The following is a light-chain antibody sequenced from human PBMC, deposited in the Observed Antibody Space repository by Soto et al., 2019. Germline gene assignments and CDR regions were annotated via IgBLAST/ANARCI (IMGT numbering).Light chain of an antibody. CDR1: QSVSNS. CDR3: QQRSNWPLT. J-gene: IGKJ4*01. CDR2: AAS. V-gene: IGKV3-11*01. Sequence: ETVLTQSPATLSLSPGERATLSYRASQSVSNSLVWYQQKRGQAPRLRIYAASSRATGIPARFSGSGSGTDFTLTISSLEPEDFAVYYCQQRSNWPLTFGGGTKVESK.